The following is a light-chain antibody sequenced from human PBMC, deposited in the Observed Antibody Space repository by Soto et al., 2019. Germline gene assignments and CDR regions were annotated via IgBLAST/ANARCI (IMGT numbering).Light chain of an antibody. V-gene: IGKV3-20*01. Sequence: EIVLTQSPGTLSLSPGERATLSCRASQTITNTFLAWYQQKPGQAPRLLIYGASSRATDIPDRFSGSGSGTDFTLTIDRLEPEDFAVYYCQQFGVSPTFGGGTTVEIK. CDR1: QTITNTF. J-gene: IGKJ4*01. CDR2: GAS. CDR3: QQFGVSPT.